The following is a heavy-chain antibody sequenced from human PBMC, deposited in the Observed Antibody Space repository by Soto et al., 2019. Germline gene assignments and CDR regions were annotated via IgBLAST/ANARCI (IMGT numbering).Heavy chain of an antibody. D-gene: IGHD2-15*01. CDR3: ARDRDIVGQFDP. J-gene: IGHJ5*02. CDR1: AASFSKYY. Sequence: PSETLSLTCTVSAASFSKYYWSWIRQPPGKGLEWIGYIYFNGNTNYNPSLKRRVTISIDTSKKQISLNLTSVTDADTAIYYCARDRDIVGQFDPWGQGTLVTVSS. CDR2: IYFNGNT. V-gene: IGHV4-59*01.